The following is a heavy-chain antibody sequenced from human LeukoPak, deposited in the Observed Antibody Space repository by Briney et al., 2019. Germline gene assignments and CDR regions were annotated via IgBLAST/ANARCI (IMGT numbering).Heavy chain of an antibody. V-gene: IGHV3-48*03. CDR3: ARSFYDILIGYYQYFDY. Sequence: PGGSLRLSCAASGFTFSLYEMNWVRQAPVKGLEWVSYISGGGETRYYADSVKGRFTISRDNGKNSLYLQMNSLRAEDTAVYYCARSFYDILIGYYQYFDYWGQGTLVTVSS. CDR1: GFTFSLYE. D-gene: IGHD3-9*01. J-gene: IGHJ4*02. CDR2: ISGGGETR.